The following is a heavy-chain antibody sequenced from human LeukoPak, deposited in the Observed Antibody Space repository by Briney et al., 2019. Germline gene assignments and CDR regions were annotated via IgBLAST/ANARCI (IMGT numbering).Heavy chain of an antibody. CDR1: GGSISNYY. Sequence: SETLSLTCTVSGGSISNYYWNWIRQPPGKGLEWIGYVSYSGSTYYNPSLKSRVTISVDRSKNQFSLKLSSVTAADTAVYYCARVGIAARGGMDVWGQGTTVTVSS. CDR3: ARVGIAARGGMDV. CDR2: VSYSGST. J-gene: IGHJ6*02. V-gene: IGHV4-59*12. D-gene: IGHD6-6*01.